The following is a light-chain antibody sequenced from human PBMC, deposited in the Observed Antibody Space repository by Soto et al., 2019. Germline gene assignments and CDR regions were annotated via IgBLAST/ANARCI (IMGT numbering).Light chain of an antibody. Sequence: QSALTQPPSASGSPGQSVTISCTGTSSDVGGYHYVSWYQQHPGKAPKLIISEVTQRPSGVPDRFSGSKSGNTASLTVSGLQADDEADYYCSSYAVNNNYVFGSGTQLTVL. V-gene: IGLV2-8*01. CDR3: SSYAVNNNYV. J-gene: IGLJ7*01. CDR1: SSDVGGYHY. CDR2: EVT.